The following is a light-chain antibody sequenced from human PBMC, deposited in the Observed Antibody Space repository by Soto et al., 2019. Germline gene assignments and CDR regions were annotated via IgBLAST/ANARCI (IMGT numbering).Light chain of an antibody. V-gene: IGKV4-1*01. CDR2: WAS. Sequence: DIVMTQSPDSVAVSLGERATVSCKSSQSVLYSSNNKNYLAWYQQKPGQPPKLIIYWASTRESGVPDRFSGSGSGTDFTLSISRLQAEDVAVYYCQQYYTTPHTFGPGTKVDIK. J-gene: IGKJ3*01. CDR1: QSVLYSSNNKNY. CDR3: QQYYTTPHT.